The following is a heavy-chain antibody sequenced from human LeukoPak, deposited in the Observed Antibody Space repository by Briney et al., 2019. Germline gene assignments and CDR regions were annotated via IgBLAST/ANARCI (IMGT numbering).Heavy chain of an antibody. V-gene: IGHV1-18*01. D-gene: IGHD3-22*01. CDR3: ARDFDYYDRSGYCN. CDR1: GYTFTSYV. J-gene: IGHJ4*02. Sequence: GVSVKVSRKPCGYTFTSYVISWVRQAPGQGRDWMEWISANNIKTNHAHKLQGRVTMTTDTYTRTAYMELRSLRSDDTAVYFCARDFDYYDRSGYCNWGQGTPVSVS. CDR2: ISANNIKT.